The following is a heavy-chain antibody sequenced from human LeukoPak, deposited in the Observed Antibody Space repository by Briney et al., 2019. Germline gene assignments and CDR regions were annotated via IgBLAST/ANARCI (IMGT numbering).Heavy chain of an antibody. CDR1: GYNFTSYW. CDR2: IDASDSYT. Sequence: GESLKISCKGSGYNFTSYWISWVRQMPGKGLEWMGRIDASDSYTNYRPPFQGHVIISTDKSITTAYLQWSSLKASDTAIYYCARLRHGSLDLWGQGTLVSVSS. CDR3: ARLRHGSLDL. V-gene: IGHV5-10-1*01. J-gene: IGHJ5*02.